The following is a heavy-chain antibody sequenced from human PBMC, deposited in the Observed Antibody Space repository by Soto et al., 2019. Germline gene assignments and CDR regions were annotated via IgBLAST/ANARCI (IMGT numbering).Heavy chain of an antibody. J-gene: IGHJ5*02. CDR1: GFTFDDYA. CDR2: ISWNSGSI. V-gene: IGHV3-9*01. Sequence: GGSLRLSCXASGFTFDDYAMHWVRQAPGKGLEWVSGISWNSGSIGYADSVKGRFTISRDNAKNSLYLQMNSLRAEDTALYYCAKDTDSSGWNWFDPWGQGTLVTVSS. D-gene: IGHD6-19*01. CDR3: AKDTDSSGWNWFDP.